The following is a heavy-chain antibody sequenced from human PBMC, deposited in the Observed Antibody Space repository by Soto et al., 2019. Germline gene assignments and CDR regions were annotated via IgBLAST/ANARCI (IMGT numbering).Heavy chain of an antibody. J-gene: IGHJ4*02. Sequence: GGSLRLSCAASGFTFSMYWMHWVRQAPGKGLLWVSRINGDGTDTTYADSVKGRFTISRDNPKNTVYLQMNGLRAEDTAVYYCAREVGRGSGSYYLDYWGQETLVTV. D-gene: IGHD3-16*01. CDR2: INGDGTDT. CDR3: AREVGRGSGSYYLDY. V-gene: IGHV3-74*03. CDR1: GFTFSMYW.